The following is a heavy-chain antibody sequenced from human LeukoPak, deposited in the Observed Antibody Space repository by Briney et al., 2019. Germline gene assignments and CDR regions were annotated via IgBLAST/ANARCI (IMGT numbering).Heavy chain of an antibody. V-gene: IGHV3-23*01. CDR3: ALGVLTAAGANFDY. CDR1: GFTFSSYA. Sequence: GGSLRLSCAAAGFTFSSYAMSWVRQAPGKGLEWVSAISGSGGSTYYADSVKGRFTIPRDNSKNTLYLQMNSLRAEDTAVYYCALGVLTAAGANFDYWGQGTLVTVSS. CDR2: ISGSGGST. J-gene: IGHJ4*02. D-gene: IGHD4/OR15-4a*01.